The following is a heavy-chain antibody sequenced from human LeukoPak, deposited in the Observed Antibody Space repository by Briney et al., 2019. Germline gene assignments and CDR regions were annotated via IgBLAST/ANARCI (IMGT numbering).Heavy chain of an antibody. CDR3: ARDPRGSEYSHFDS. J-gene: IGHJ4*02. CDR2: IKQDGSEK. V-gene: IGHV3-7*01. D-gene: IGHD3-10*01. CDR1: GFSIGTYY. Sequence: QPGGPLRLSCAASGFSIGTYYMSWVRQAPGKGLEWVANIKQDGSEKHYVDSVKGRFTISRDNSKNSLYLQMSSLRAEDTAVYYCARDPRGSEYSHFDSWGQGTLVTVSS.